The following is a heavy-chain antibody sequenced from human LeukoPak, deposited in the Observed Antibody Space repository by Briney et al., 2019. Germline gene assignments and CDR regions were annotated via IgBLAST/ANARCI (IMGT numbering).Heavy chain of an antibody. CDR2: ISGSGSTT. J-gene: IGHJ4*02. V-gene: IGHV3-23*01. Sequence: GGSLRLSCAASGFTFSNYAMTWVRQAPGKGLEWVAAISGSGSTTYSADFAKGRFIISRDNSMNTLYLHMNSLRADDTAVYYCATFSGNGFRSGNYWGQGTLVTVSS. CDR1: GFTFSNYA. D-gene: IGHD4-23*01. CDR3: ATFSGNGFRSGNY.